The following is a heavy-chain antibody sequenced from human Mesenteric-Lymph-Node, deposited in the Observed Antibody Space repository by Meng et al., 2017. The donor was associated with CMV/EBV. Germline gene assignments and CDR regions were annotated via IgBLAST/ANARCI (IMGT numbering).Heavy chain of an antibody. CDR2: IYYSGST. J-gene: IGHJ6*02. D-gene: IGHD3-16*01. CDR3: ARDKGGGDYYGMDV. V-gene: IGHV4-59*01. Sequence: SETLSLTCTVSGGSISTYYWSWIRQSPGKGLEWIGYIYYSGSTNYNPSLKSRVTISVDTSKNQFSLKLSSVTAADTAVYYCARDKGGGDYYGMDVWGQGTTVTVSS. CDR1: GGSISTYY.